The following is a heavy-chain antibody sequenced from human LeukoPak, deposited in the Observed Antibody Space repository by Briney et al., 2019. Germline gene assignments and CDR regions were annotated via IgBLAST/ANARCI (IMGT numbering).Heavy chain of an antibody. Sequence: GGSLRLSCVASGFTFSSYDMHWVRQATGKGLEWVSAIGTAGDTYYPGSVKGRFTISRENAKNSLYLQMSSLRAGDTAVYYCARDGNDAFDIWGQGTMVTVSS. V-gene: IGHV3-13*01. CDR3: ARDGNDAFDI. CDR2: IGTAGDT. D-gene: IGHD4-23*01. J-gene: IGHJ3*02. CDR1: GFTFSSYD.